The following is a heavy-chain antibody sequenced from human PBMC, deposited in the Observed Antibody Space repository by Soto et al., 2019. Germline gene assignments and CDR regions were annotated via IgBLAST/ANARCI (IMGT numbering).Heavy chain of an antibody. CDR3: ATLVVVAAYAFDI. D-gene: IGHD2-15*01. CDR2: IIPIFGTA. CDR1: GGTFSSYA. Sequence: ASVKVSRKASGGTFSSYAISWVRQAPGQGLEWMGGIIPIFGTANYAQKFQGRVTITADKSTSTAYMELSSLRSEDTAVYYCATLVVVAAYAFDIWGQGTMVTVS. V-gene: IGHV1-69*06. J-gene: IGHJ3*02.